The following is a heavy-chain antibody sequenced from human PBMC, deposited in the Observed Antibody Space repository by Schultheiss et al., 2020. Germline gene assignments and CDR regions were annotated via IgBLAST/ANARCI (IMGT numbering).Heavy chain of an antibody. CDR3: AKGDCVGHGDCSFDC. V-gene: IGHV3-23*01. J-gene: IGHJ4*02. D-gene: IGHD2-21*02. CDR2: ISGSGGST. CDR1: GFTFSSSW. Sequence: GESLKISCAASGFTFSSSWMHWVCQAPEKGLQWVSGISGSGGSTHYADSVKGRFTISRDNSKNTLYLQMSSLSAEDTAIYYCAKGDCVGHGDCSFDCWGQGTMVTVSS.